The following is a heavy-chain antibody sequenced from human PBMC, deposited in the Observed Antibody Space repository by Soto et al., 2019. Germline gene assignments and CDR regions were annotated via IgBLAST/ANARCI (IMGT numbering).Heavy chain of an antibody. Sequence: PSETLSLTCTVSGGSLSDFFWSWIRQPPGKGLEWIGYIYYSGHTNYNPSLKSRVTISVDTSKNQFSLNLSSVAAADTAVYYCARVPRGSSYGYFDSWGEGTLVPVSS. CDR1: GGSLSDFF. CDR2: IYYSGHT. J-gene: IGHJ4*02. CDR3: ARVPRGSSYGYFDS. V-gene: IGHV4-59*01. D-gene: IGHD5-18*01.